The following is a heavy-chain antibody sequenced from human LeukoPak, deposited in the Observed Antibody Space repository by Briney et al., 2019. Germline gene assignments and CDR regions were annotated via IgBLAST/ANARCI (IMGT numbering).Heavy chain of an antibody. CDR3: ASGEMSTYDYVWGSYRILSSLSFDI. CDR2: IYYSGST. V-gene: IGHV4-59*01. CDR1: GGSISSYY. J-gene: IGHJ3*02. D-gene: IGHD3-16*02. Sequence: SETLSLNCTVSGGSISSYYWSWIRQPPGKGLEWIGYIYYSGSTNYNPSLKSRVTISVDTSKNQFSLKLSSVTAADTAVYYCASGEMSTYDYVWGSYRILSSLSFDIWGQGTMVTVSS.